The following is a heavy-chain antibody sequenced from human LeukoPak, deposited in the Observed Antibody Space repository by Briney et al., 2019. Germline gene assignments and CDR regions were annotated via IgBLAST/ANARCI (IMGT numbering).Heavy chain of an antibody. Sequence: GGSLRLSCAASEFTFSRYWMSWVRQAPGKGLEWVANIKQDGSTKYYLDSVKGRLTVSRDNAKNSVFLQINSLRAEDTAIYYCARIGYNSSSFDYWGQGTLVTVSS. CDR1: EFTFSRYW. CDR3: ARIGYNSSSFDY. D-gene: IGHD6-6*01. V-gene: IGHV3-7*03. CDR2: IKQDGSTK. J-gene: IGHJ4*02.